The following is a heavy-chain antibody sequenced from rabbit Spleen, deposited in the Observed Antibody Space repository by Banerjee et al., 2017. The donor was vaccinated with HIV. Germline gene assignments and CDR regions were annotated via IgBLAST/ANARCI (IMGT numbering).Heavy chain of an antibody. CDR1: GFDFSDYYY. D-gene: IGHD6-1*01. Sequence: EESGGGLVKPGASLRLSCTASGFDFSDYYYIYWVRQAPGKGLEWIGCIYTGGSGGIYYASWAQGRFTISKTSATTMTLQMTSLTATDTATYFCGRSSVAGYAGYAYGSNLWGPGTLVTVS. V-gene: IGHV1S40*01. CDR3: GRSSVAGYAGYAYGSNL. CDR2: IYTGGSGGI. J-gene: IGHJ4*01.